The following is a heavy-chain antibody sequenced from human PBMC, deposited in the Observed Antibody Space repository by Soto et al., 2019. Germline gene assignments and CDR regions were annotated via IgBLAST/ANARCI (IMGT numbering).Heavy chain of an antibody. D-gene: IGHD2-15*01. J-gene: IGHJ6*03. CDR2: FNRGGSI. CDR1: GFTVSSKY. Sequence: GGSLRLSCAVSGFTVSSKYMSWVRQAPGKGLEWVSLFNRGGSISYADSVKGRFTISRDNSENTLYLQMSTLGVEDTAVYYCARDDVHWCGGTCYGIPMDGWGKGTTVPVSS. CDR3: ARDDVHWCGGTCYGIPMDG. V-gene: IGHV3-66*01.